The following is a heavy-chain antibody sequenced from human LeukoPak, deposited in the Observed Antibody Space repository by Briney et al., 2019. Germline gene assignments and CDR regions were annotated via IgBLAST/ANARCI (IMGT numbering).Heavy chain of an antibody. V-gene: IGHV3-23*01. CDR1: GFTFSSYA. Sequence: GGSLRLSCAASGFTFSSYAMSWVRQAPRKGLEWVSVVSGSGSSTDYADSVKGRFTISRDNSKNTLYLQMSSLSAEDTAVYYCAKMNVLTGYYTPNFDFWGQGTLVNVSS. D-gene: IGHD3-9*01. CDR2: VSGSGSST. J-gene: IGHJ4*02. CDR3: AKMNVLTGYYTPNFDF.